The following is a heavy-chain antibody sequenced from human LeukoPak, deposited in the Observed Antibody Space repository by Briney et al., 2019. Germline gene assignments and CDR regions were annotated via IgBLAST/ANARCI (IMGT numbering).Heavy chain of an antibody. CDR2: VWYDESNK. Sequence: GGSLRLSCAASGFTFRSYDMHWVRQAPGKGLEWVAVVWYDESNKYYVDSVKGRFTISRDNSKNTLYLQMNSLRVEDTALYYCAREDSSDAFDIWGQGTMVTVSS. D-gene: IGHD3-22*01. CDR3: AREDSSDAFDI. V-gene: IGHV3-33*01. J-gene: IGHJ3*02. CDR1: GFTFRSYD.